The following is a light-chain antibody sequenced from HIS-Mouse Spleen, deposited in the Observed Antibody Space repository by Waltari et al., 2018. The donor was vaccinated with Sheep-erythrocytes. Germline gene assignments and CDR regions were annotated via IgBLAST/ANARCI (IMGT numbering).Light chain of an antibody. CDR3: CSYAGSSTPWV. CDR1: SSDVGSYNL. CDR2: EGS. Sequence: QSALTQPASVSGSPGQSITISCTGTSSDVGSYNLVSWYQQHPGKAPKLMIYEGSKRPSGVSIRFSGSKSGNTASLTISGLQAEDEADYYCCSYAGSSTPWVVGGVTKLTVL. J-gene: IGLJ3*02. V-gene: IGLV2-23*01.